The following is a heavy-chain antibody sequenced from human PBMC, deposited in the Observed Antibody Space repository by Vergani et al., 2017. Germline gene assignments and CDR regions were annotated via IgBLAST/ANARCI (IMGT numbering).Heavy chain of an antibody. CDR1: FDSIRNLY. J-gene: IGHJ5*02. Sequence: QVQLQESGPGLVKSSETLSLTCSVSFDSIRNLYCNWIRQPPGKGLEWIGSIHYSENTNYNPSLKTRVTISVDTSKNQLSLTLTPVTAADTAVYYCASDTHSGQRADRWGQGILVTVTS. CDR2: IHYSENT. CDR3: ASDTHSGQRADR. D-gene: IGHD6-19*01. V-gene: IGHV4-59*11.